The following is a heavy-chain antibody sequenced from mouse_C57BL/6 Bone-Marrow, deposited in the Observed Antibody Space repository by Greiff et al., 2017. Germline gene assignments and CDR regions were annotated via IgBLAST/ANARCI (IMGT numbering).Heavy chain of an antibody. V-gene: IGHV1-81*01. J-gene: IGHJ4*01. CDR2: IYPRSGNT. CDR1: GYTFTSYG. CDR3: SRGGLKRAMDY. Sequence: VKLVESGAELARPGASVKLSCKASGYTFTSYGISWVKQRTGQGLEWIGEIYPRSGNTYYNEKFKGKATLTADKSSSTAYMELRSLTSEDSAVYFCSRGGLKRAMDYWGQGTSVTVSS. D-gene: IGHD3-1*01.